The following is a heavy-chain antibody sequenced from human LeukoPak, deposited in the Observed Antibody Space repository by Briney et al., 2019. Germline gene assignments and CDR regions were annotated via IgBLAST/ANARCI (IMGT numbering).Heavy chain of an antibody. J-gene: IGHJ5*02. CDR3: ARGTGTSWFDV. Sequence: ASVKVSCKASGYTFTDHYMHWVRQAPGQGLEWMAWTNSKSGGALYAQRFQGRVTVTRDTSIRTAYMDLTSLTSDDTAVYYCARGTGTSWFDVWGQGTLVTVPS. V-gene: IGHV1-2*02. D-gene: IGHD1-7*01. CDR2: TNSKSGGA. CDR1: GYTFTDHY.